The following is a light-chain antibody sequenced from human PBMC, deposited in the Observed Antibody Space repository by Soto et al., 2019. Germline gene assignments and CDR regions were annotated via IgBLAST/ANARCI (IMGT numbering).Light chain of an antibody. V-gene: IGKV3-15*01. Sequence: VMTQSPASVAVSPGDIATLSCRASQSINDDLAWYQHRLGQAPRLLIFAATTRAPDVPVRFSGSGSGTDFTLTITGLQSDDCAVYYCQQYNSWPLSFGGGTKVAL. CDR3: QQYNSWPLS. J-gene: IGKJ4*01. CDR2: AAT. CDR1: QSINDD.